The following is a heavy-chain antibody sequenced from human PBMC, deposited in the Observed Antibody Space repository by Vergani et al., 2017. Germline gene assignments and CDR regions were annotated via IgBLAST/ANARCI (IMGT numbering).Heavy chain of an antibody. CDR3: AREGEGATVTTYLYFQH. Sequence: QVQLVQSGAEVKKPGSSVKVSCKASGGTFSSYAISWVRQAPGQGLEWMGRIPPILGIANYAQKFQGRVTITADKSTSTAYMELSSLRSEDTAVYYCAREGEGATVTTYLYFQHWGQGTLVTVSS. V-gene: IGHV1-69*04. CDR2: IPPILGIA. CDR1: GGTFSSYA. J-gene: IGHJ1*01. D-gene: IGHD4-17*01.